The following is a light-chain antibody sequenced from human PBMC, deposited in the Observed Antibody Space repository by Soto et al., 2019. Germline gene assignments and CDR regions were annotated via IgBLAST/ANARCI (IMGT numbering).Light chain of an antibody. J-gene: IGKJ1*01. CDR2: MAS. Sequence: DIQMTQSPSTLSASVGDRVTITCRASQSISTWLAWYQQKPGKAPKLLIYMASTLESGVPSRFSGSASGTEFTRTISSLQPDDFATYYCQQNNSYPATFGQGTKVDIK. CDR3: QQNNSYPAT. CDR1: QSISTW. V-gene: IGKV1-5*03.